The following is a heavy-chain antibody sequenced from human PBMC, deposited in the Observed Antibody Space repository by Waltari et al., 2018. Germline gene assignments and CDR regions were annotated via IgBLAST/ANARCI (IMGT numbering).Heavy chain of an antibody. CDR2: IRYDGSDK. Sequence: QAQLVESGGGVVHPGGSLRLSCTASGFSFRSYGMHWVRQTPGKGLEWVAFIRYDGSDKYYADSVKGRFTISRDTSKNTLYLQMNSLGSEDTAVYYCASGGKIVVVPADYWGQGTLVTVSS. J-gene: IGHJ4*02. V-gene: IGHV3-30*02. D-gene: IGHD2-2*01. CDR1: GFSFRSYG. CDR3: ASGGKIVVVPADY.